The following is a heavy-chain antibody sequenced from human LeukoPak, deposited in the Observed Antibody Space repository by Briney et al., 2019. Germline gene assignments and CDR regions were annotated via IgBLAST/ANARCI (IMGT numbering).Heavy chain of an antibody. CDR1: GGSFSVYY. V-gene: IGHV4-34*01. J-gene: IGHJ4*02. Sequence: SSETLSLTCAVYGGSFSVYYWSWIRQPPGKGLEWIGEINHSGSTNYNPSLKSRVTISVDTSKNQFSLKLSSVTAADTAVYYCASRCSGGSCYHKFDYWGQGTLVTVSS. D-gene: IGHD2-15*01. CDR2: INHSGST. CDR3: ASRCSGGSCYHKFDY.